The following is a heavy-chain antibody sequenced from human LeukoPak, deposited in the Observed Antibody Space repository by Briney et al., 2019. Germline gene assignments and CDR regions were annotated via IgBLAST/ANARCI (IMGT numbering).Heavy chain of an antibody. V-gene: IGHV1-2*06. CDR1: GYTLTGYY. J-gene: IGHJ6*03. CDR3: ARDRGYGIYYYYYMDV. Sequence: ASVKVSCKASGYTLTGYYMHWVRQAPGQGLEWMGRINPNSGGTNYAQKFQGRVTMTRDTSISTAYVELSRLRSDDTAVYYCARDRGYGIYYYYYMDVWGKGTTVTVSS. D-gene: IGHD5-18*01. CDR2: INPNSGGT.